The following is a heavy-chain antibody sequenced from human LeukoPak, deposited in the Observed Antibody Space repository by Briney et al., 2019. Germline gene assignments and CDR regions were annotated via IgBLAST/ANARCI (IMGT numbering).Heavy chain of an antibody. CDR1: GGSISSYY. V-gene: IGHV4-34*01. J-gene: IGHJ4*02. D-gene: IGHD3-3*01. Sequence: SETLSLTCTVSGGSISSYYWSWIRQPPGKGLEWIGEINHSGSTNYNPSLKSRVTISVDTSKNQFSLKLSSVTAADTAVYYCARGPLRFLEWPRGFDYWGQGTLVTVSS. CDR2: INHSGST. CDR3: ARGPLRFLEWPRGFDY.